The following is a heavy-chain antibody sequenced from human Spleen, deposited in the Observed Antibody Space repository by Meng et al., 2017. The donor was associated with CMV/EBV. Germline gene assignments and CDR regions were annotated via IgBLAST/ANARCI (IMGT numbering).Heavy chain of an antibody. Sequence: QVQLVQSGAEVKKPGASVKVSCKASGYTFTSYDINWVRQATGQGREWMGWMNPNSGNTGYAKKFQGRVRFTRNTSMRTAYMELSSLRSEDTAVYFCARTQSYYGSGTYNWFDPWGQGTLVTVSS. J-gene: IGHJ5*02. V-gene: IGHV1-8*01. CDR3: ARTQSYYGSGTYNWFDP. CDR1: GYTFTSYD. D-gene: IGHD3-10*01. CDR2: MNPNSGNT.